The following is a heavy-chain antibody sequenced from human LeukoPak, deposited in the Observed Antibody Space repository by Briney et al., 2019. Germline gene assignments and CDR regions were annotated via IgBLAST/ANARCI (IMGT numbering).Heavy chain of an antibody. CDR1: GFTFSSYG. J-gene: IGHJ4*02. CDR2: ISYDGSNK. V-gene: IGHV3-30*18. D-gene: IGHD4-17*01. CDR3: AEDYGDYVFYY. Sequence: GGSLRLSCAASGFTFSSYGMHWVRQAPCKGLEWVAVISYDGSNKYYADSVKGRFTISRDNSKNTLYLQMNSLRAEDTAVYYCAEDYGDYVFYYWGQGTLVTVSS.